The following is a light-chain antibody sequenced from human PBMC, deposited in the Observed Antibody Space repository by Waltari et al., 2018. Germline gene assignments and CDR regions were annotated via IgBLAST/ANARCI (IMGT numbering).Light chain of an antibody. J-gene: IGKJ4*01. Sequence: DIQMTQSPSSVSASVGDRVTITCRASQDLNSWLAWYQQKPGQAPKLLIYTASPLHIGVPPRFSGSGSGTHFTLTISSLQPEDFATYYCQQANSFPLTFAGGTKVDI. CDR1: QDLNSW. CDR2: TAS. CDR3: QQANSFPLT. V-gene: IGKV1D-12*01.